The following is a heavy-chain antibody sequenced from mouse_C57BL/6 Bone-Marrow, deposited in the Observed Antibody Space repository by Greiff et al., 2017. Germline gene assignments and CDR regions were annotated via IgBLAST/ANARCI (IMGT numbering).Heavy chain of an antibody. CDR2: IDPNSGGT. V-gene: IGHV1-72*01. CDR1: GYTFTSYW. Sequence: QVQLQQPGAELVKPGASVKLSCKASGYTFTSYWMHWVKQRPGRGLEWIGRIDPNSGGTKYNEKFKSKGTLTVDKPSSTAYMQLSSLTSEDSAVYYCARGILGGLRRWFAYWGQGTLVTVSA. J-gene: IGHJ3*01. D-gene: IGHD2-4*01. CDR3: ARGILGGLRRWFAY.